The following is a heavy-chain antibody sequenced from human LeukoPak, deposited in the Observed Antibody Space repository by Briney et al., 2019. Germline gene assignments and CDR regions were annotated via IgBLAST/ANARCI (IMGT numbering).Heavy chain of an antibody. CDR3: ARDSSSSWYGFLDS. J-gene: IGHJ4*02. CDR2: INPNSGGT. D-gene: IGHD6-13*01. Sequence: ASVKVSCKASGYTFTGYYMHWVRQAPGQGLEWMGWINPNSGGTNYAQKFQGWVTMTTDTSTNIAYMEVRGLRSDDTAVYYCARDSSSSWYGFLDSWGQGTLVTVSS. V-gene: IGHV1-2*04. CDR1: GYTFTGYY.